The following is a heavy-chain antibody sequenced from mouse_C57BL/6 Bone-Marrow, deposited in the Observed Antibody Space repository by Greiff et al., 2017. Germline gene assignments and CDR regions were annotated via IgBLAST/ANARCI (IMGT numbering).Heavy chain of an antibody. CDR3: ASSYYSNYDPTWFAC. Sequence: EVQLVESGGGLVKPGGSLKLSCAASGFTFSSYTMSWVRQTPEKRLEWAATISGGGGDTYYPDSVKGRFTISRDNAKNTLYLQMSSLRSEDTALYYCASSYYSNYDPTWFACWGQGTLVTVSA. D-gene: IGHD2-5*01. CDR2: ISGGGGDT. V-gene: IGHV5-9*01. J-gene: IGHJ3*01. CDR1: GFTFSSYT.